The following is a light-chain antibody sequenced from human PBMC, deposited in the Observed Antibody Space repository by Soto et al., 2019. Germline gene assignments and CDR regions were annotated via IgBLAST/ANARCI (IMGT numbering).Light chain of an antibody. CDR2: DNA. V-gene: IGLV3-21*02. CDR3: QVWDDSSDQYV. CDR1: NIGTKS. J-gene: IGLJ1*01. Sequence: SYELTQPPSVSVAPRQTARITCGGNNIGTKSVHWYQQQPGQAPVLVVYDNADRPSRIPARFSGSNSGTTATLTISRVEAGDEADYYCQVWDDSSDQYVFGTGTKVTVL.